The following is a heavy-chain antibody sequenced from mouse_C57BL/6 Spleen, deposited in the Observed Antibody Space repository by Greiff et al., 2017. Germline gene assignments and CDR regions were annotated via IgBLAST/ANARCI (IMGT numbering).Heavy chain of an antibody. CDR1: GYTFTDYT. V-gene: IGHV1-78*01. J-gene: IGHJ1*03. CDR2: IYPRGGSN. CDR3: ARYPDYCERYYDD. Sequence: QVQLQQSDAELVKPGASVKISCKASGYTFTDYTIHWMKQRPEQGLEWIGYIYPRGGSNKYNEKFKGKATLTADKSSSTAYMQLSSLTSDDSAVYFGARYPDYCERYYDDWGTGTTVTVSS. D-gene: IGHD2-4*01.